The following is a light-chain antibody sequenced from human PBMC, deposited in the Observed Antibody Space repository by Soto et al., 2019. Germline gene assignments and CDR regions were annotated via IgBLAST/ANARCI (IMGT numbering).Light chain of an antibody. J-gene: IGKJ1*01. Sequence: EIVLTQSPAILSVSPGERATLSCRASQSISRSLAWYQQKPGQAPRLLISDASTRATGIPARFSGSGSGTEFTLTIRSLQPDDIATYYCQQYSSYSAWTFGEGTKVEIK. CDR3: QQYSSYSAWT. CDR1: QSISRS. CDR2: DAS. V-gene: IGKV3-15*01.